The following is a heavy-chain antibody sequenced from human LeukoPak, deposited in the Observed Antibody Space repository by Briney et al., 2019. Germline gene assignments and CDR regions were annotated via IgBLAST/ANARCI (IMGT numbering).Heavy chain of an antibody. V-gene: IGHV3-20*04. Sequence: PGGSLRLFCAAPGFTFDDYGMSWVRQAPGKGLEWVSGISWNGGTTGYADSVKGRFTISRDDAKNSLYLQMNSLRAEDTALYYCARLGGNWNAPGDYWGQGTLVTVSS. D-gene: IGHD1-1*01. CDR3: ARLGGNWNAPGDY. J-gene: IGHJ4*02. CDR2: ISWNGGTT. CDR1: GFTFDDYG.